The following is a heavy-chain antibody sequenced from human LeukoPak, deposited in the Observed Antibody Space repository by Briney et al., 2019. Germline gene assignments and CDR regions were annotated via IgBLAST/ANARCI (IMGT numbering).Heavy chain of an antibody. V-gene: IGHV3-21*01. J-gene: IGHJ4*02. CDR2: ISSSSSYI. CDR1: GFTFSSYS. D-gene: IGHD6-19*01. Sequence: PGGSLRLSCAASGFTFSSYSMNWVRQAPGKGLEWVSSISSSSSYIYYADSVKGRFTISRDNAKNSLYLQMNSLRAEDTAVYYCARVSRHPNSGYSSGWDLAGDGLWGQGTLVTVSS. CDR3: ARVSRHPNSGYSSGWDLAGDGL.